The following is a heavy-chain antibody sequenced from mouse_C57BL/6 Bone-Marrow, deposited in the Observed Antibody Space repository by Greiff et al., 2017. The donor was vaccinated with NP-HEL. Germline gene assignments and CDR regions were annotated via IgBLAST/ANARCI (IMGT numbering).Heavy chain of an antibody. CDR3: TTGGSSPYAMDY. Sequence: VQLQQSGAELVRPGASVKLSCTVSGFNIKDDYMHWVKQRPEQGLEWIGWIDPENGDTECASKFQGKATITADTSSNTAYLQLSSLTSEDTAVYYCTTGGSSPYAMDYWGQGTSVTVSS. CDR2: IDPENGDT. CDR1: GFNIKDDY. D-gene: IGHD1-1*01. J-gene: IGHJ4*01. V-gene: IGHV14-4*01.